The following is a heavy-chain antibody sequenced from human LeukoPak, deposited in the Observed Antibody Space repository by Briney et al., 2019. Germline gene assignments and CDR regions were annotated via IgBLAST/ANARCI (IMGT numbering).Heavy chain of an antibody. V-gene: IGHV3-74*01. D-gene: IGHD2/OR15-2a*01. J-gene: IGHJ4*02. CDR2: INSDGSWT. Sequence: GGSLRLSCAASGNYWMHWVRQAPGKGLVWVSRINSDGSWTSYADSVKGRFTISKDNAKNTVYLQMNNLRAEDTAVYYCVSFYEAYWGRGTLVTVSS. CDR3: VSFYEAY. CDR1: GNYW.